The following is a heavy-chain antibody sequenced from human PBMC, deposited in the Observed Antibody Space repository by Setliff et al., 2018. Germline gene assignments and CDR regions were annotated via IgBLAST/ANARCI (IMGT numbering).Heavy chain of an antibody. J-gene: IGHJ4*02. CDR2: ISSSSSTI. Sequence: GESLKISCAASGFTFSSYSMNWVRQAPGKGLEWVSYISSSSSTIYYADSVKGRFTIPRDNAKNSLYLQMNSLRAEDTAVYYCARDRGSGSYFLRYFDYWGQGTQVTVSS. CDR3: ARDRGSGSYFLRYFDY. D-gene: IGHD1-26*01. V-gene: IGHV3-48*01. CDR1: GFTFSSYS.